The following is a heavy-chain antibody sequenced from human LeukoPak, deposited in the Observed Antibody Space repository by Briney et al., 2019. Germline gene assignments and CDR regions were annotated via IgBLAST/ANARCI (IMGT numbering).Heavy chain of an antibody. CDR3: ARAQTGYSSGWGAQYYYYYYMDV. J-gene: IGHJ6*03. D-gene: IGHD6-19*01. V-gene: IGHV1-69*13. CDR2: IIPIFGTA. Sequence: SVKVSCKASGYTFTSYGISWVRQAPGQGLEWMGGIIPIFGTANYAQKFQGRVTITADESTSTAYMELSSLRSEDTAVYYCARAQTGYSSGWGAQYYYYYYMDVWGKGTTVTISS. CDR1: GYTFTSYG.